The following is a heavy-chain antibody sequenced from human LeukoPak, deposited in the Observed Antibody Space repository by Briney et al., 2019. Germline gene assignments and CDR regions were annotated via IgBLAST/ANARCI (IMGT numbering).Heavy chain of an antibody. Sequence: PSETLSLTCTVSGGSISSYYSSWIRQPPGKGLEWIGYIYYSGSANYNPSLKSRVTISVDTSKKQFSLKLTSVTAADTAVYYCARLGNAGLDYWGQGTLVTVSS. CDR3: ARLGNAGLDY. CDR2: IYYSGSA. CDR1: GGSISSYY. J-gene: IGHJ4*02. D-gene: IGHD2-8*01. V-gene: IGHV4-59*01.